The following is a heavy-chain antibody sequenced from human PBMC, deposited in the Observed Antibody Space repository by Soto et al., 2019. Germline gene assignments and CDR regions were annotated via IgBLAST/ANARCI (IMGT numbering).Heavy chain of an antibody. CDR1: GFTFKTHA. D-gene: IGHD1-26*01. CDR3: GKDVGDYVPYYYGVDV. CDR2: IAYDGNEK. Sequence: QVPLVESGGGVVQPGTSLRLSCAASGFTFKTHAMHWVRQAPGKGLEWMAVIAYDGNEKFYADSVKGRFTISRDNSKNALYLQINTLRNEDTAVYYCGKDVGDYVPYYYGVDVWGQGTTVTVSS. J-gene: IGHJ6*02. V-gene: IGHV3-30*18.